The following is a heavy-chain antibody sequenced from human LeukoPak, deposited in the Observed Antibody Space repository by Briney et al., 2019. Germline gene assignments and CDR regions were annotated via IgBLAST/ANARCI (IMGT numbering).Heavy chain of an antibody. CDR2: IKQDGSEK. Sequence: HPGGSLRLSCAASGLTFSSYWMSWVRQAPGKGLEWVANIKQDGSEKYYVDSVKGRFTISRDNAKNSLYLQMNSLRAEDTAVYYCAGGDYGDYSDYWGQGTLVTVSS. V-gene: IGHV3-7*01. J-gene: IGHJ4*02. CDR3: AGGDYGDYSDY. CDR1: GLTFSSYW. D-gene: IGHD4-17*01.